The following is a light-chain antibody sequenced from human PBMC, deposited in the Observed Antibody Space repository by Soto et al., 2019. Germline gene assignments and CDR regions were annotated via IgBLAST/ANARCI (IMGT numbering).Light chain of an antibody. CDR1: QSLLHSNGYNY. Sequence: DIVMTQSPLSLPVTPGEPASISCRSSQSLLHSNGYNYLDWYQHKPGQPPKLLIHWASIRESGVPDRFSGSGSGTDFTLTISSLQAEDVAVYYCQQYYSPPWTFGQGTKVDIK. J-gene: IGKJ1*01. V-gene: IGKV4-1*01. CDR3: QQYYSPPWT. CDR2: WAS.